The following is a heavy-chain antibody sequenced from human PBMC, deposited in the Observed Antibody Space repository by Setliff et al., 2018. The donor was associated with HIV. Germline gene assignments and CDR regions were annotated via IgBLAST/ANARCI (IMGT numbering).Heavy chain of an antibody. CDR3: AREFSWSAFYFDS. CDR2: SHTYNGNV. J-gene: IGHJ4*02. V-gene: IGHV1-18*01. D-gene: IGHD2-8*02. Sequence: ASVKVSCKASGYTFTTSAISWVRQAPGQELQWMGWSHTYNGNVNYARKFRGRVTMTTDASTNTAFMELSNLRTDDTAIYYCAREFSWSAFYFDSWGQGTQVTVSS. CDR1: GYTFTTSA.